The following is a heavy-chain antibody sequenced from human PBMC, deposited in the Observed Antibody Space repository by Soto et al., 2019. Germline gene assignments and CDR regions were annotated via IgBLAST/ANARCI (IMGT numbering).Heavy chain of an antibody. CDR3: TRSITGFSYADS. J-gene: IGHJ4*02. Sequence: EVQLVESGGVLVQPGGSLRLSCAASGFTFSTYWMHWDRQAPGKGLVWVSRINGDGSDTVYADSVKGRFTISRDNAKNTLYLQMNSLRAEDTAVYYCTRSITGFSYADSWGRGTLVTVSS. CDR1: GFTFSTYW. CDR2: INGDGSDT. D-gene: IGHD2-2*01. V-gene: IGHV3-74*01.